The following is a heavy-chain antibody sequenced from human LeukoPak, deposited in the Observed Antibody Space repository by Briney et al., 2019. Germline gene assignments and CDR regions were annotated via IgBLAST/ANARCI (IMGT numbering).Heavy chain of an antibody. CDR2: IWYDGSNK. CDR1: GFTFSSYG. V-gene: IGHV3-33*01. J-gene: IGHJ3*02. CDR3: ARDGADSSGWYDAFDI. Sequence: PGGSLRLSCAASGFTFSSYGMHWVRQAPGKGLEWVAVIWYDGSNKYYADSVKGRFTISRDNSKNTLYLQMNSLRAEDTAVYYCARDGADSSGWYDAFDIWGQGTMVTVSS. D-gene: IGHD6-19*01.